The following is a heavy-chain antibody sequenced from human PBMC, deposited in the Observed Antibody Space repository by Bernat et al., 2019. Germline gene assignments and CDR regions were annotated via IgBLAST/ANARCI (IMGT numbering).Heavy chain of an antibody. V-gene: IGHV1-2*04. Sequence: QVQLVQSGAEVKKPGASVTVSCKASQYTFTGYYLHWVRQAPGQGREWMGWINPNSGATNYARKFQGWVTMTRDTSISTASMELSSLKSDDTAVCYCARGLPVPGLDVWRKGTTVTVSS. D-gene: IGHD2-2*01. CDR2: INPNSGAT. J-gene: IGHJ6*01. CDR3: ARGLPVPGLDV. CDR1: QYTFTGYY.